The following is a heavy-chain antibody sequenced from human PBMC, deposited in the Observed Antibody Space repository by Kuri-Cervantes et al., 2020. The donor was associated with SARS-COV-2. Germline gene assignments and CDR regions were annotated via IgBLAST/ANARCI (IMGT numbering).Heavy chain of an antibody. CDR2: ISNSGSYI. CDR3: ARDCYDFNNGYYTGQFAY. Sequence: GESLKISCAVSGFTFSSYSTSWVRQAPGKGLEWASSISNSGSYIYYADSVRGRFTISRDNAKNSLYLQMNSLRAEDTAVYYCARDCYDFNNGYYTGQFAYWGQGALVTVSS. D-gene: IGHD3-3*01. J-gene: IGHJ4*02. CDR1: GFTFSSYS. V-gene: IGHV3-21*01.